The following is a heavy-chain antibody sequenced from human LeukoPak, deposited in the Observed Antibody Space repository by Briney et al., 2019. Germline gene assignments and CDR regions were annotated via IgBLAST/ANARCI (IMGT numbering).Heavy chain of an antibody. CDR3: ARDGGFHGDDTIDY. V-gene: IGHV4-4*07. D-gene: IGHD4-17*01. CDR1: GGSISSYY. CDR2: IYTSGST. Sequence: SETLSLTCTVSGGSISSYYWSWIRQPAGKGLEWIGRIYTSGSTNYNPSLKSRVTVSVDTSKNQFSLKLSSVTDADTAVYYCARDGGFHGDDTIDYWGQGTLVTVSS. J-gene: IGHJ4*02.